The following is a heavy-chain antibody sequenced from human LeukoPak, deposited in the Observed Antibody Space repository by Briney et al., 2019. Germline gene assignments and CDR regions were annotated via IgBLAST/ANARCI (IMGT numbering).Heavy chain of an antibody. V-gene: IGHV1-46*01. CDR1: GYTFTSYY. Sequence: ASVKVSCKASGYTFTSYYMHWVRQAPGQGLEWMGIINPSGGSTSYAQKFQGRVTMTRDTSTSTVYMELSSLRSEDTAVYYCARKPPSYGGGGNWSAPGGRGPLATVS. J-gene: IGHJ5*02. D-gene: IGHD3-16*01. CDR3: ARKPPSYGGGGNWSAP. CDR2: INPSGGST.